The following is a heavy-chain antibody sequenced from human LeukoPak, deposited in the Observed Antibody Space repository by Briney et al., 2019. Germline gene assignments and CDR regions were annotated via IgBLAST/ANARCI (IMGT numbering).Heavy chain of an antibody. D-gene: IGHD6-13*01. J-gene: IGHJ4*02. Sequence: SETLSLTCAVYGGSFSGYYWSWIRQPPGKGLEWIGEINHSGSTNYNPSLKSRVTISVDTSKNQFSPKLSSVTAADTAVYYCARQSGQQLDYWGQGTLVTVSS. CDR3: ARQSGQQLDY. CDR1: GGSFSGYY. CDR2: INHSGST. V-gene: IGHV4-34*01.